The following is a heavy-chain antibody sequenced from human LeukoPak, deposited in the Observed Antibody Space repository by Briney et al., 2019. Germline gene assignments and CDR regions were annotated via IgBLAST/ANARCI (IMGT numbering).Heavy chain of an antibody. J-gene: IGHJ5*02. CDR3: AREGAYCSGTDCFATTVDA. Sequence: PSETLSLTCNVSGYSISSGDYYWTWIRQPAGKGLEWIGRVDLGGSTSYTPSLISRVTVSVDPSKSQFSLSLTSVTAADTATYYCAREGAYCSGTDCFATTVDAWGPGALVTVSS. V-gene: IGHV4-61*02. CDR1: GYSISSGDYY. CDR2: VDLGGST. D-gene: IGHD2-2*01.